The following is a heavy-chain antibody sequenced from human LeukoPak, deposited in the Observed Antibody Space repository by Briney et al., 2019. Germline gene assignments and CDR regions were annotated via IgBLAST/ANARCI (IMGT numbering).Heavy chain of an antibody. D-gene: IGHD5-18*01. Sequence: SETLSLTCTVSGGSISSGSYYWSWIRQPAGKGLEWIGRIYSSGRTNYNPSLKSRVTISVDTSKNQFSLKLSSVTAADTAVYYCATLGYSYGTDYWGQGTLVTVSS. V-gene: IGHV4-61*02. CDR1: GGSISSGSYY. CDR3: ATLGYSYGTDY. J-gene: IGHJ4*02. CDR2: IYSSGRT.